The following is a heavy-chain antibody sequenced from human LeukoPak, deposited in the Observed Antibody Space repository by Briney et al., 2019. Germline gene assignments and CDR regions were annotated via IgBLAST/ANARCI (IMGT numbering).Heavy chain of an antibody. D-gene: IGHD6-13*01. CDR3: AKDQSSAGYSSSWAAFDY. J-gene: IGHJ4*02. CDR2: ISGSGGST. V-gene: IGHV3-23*01. Sequence: GGSLRLSCAASGFTFSSYAMSWVRQAPGKGLEWVSAISGSGGSTYYADSVKGRFTISRDNSKNTLYLQMNSLRADTAVYYCAKDQSSAGYSSSWAAFDYWGQGTLVTVSS. CDR1: GFTFSSYA.